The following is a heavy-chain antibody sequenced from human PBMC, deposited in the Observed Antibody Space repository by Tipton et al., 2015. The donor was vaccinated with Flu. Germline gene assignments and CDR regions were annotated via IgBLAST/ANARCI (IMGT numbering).Heavy chain of an antibody. D-gene: IGHD1-7*01. Sequence: GLVKPSQTLSLTCAISGDSVSSNSAAWNWFRQSTSRGLEWLGRTYYRSKWSNDYAVSVKSRITINPDTSKNQFSLQLNSVTPEDTAVNYCARWKAETKIFDHWGQGALVTVSS. CDR2: TYYRSKWSN. CDR3: ARWKAETKIFDH. V-gene: IGHV6-1*01. CDR1: GDSVSSNSAA. J-gene: IGHJ4*02.